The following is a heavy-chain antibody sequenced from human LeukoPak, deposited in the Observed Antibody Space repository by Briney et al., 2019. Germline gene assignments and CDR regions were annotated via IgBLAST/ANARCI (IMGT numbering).Heavy chain of an antibody. CDR3: ARDSSKWELLSVELIT. D-gene: IGHD1-26*01. CDR2: INPNSGGT. CDR1: GYTFTGYY. V-gene: IGHV1-2*02. J-gene: IGHJ5*02. Sequence: GASVKVSCKASGYTFTGYYMHWVRQAPGQGLEWMGWINPNSGGTNYAQKFQGRVTMARDTSISTAYMELSRLRSDDTAVYYCARDSSKWELLSVELITWGQGTLVTVSS.